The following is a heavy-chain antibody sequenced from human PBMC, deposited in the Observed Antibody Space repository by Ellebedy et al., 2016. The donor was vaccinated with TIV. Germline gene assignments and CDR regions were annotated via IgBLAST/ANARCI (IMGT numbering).Heavy chain of an antibody. J-gene: IGHJ4*02. CDR2: FDPEDGET. CDR1: GYTLTELS. Sequence: AASVKVSCKVSGYTLTELSMHWLRQAPGKGLEWMGGFDPEDGETIYAQKFQGRVTLTRNTSISTAYIELSSLRSEDTAVYYCARSYYDSSGYYYFDYWGQGTLVTVSS. V-gene: IGHV1-24*01. CDR3: ARSYYDSSGYYYFDY. D-gene: IGHD3-22*01.